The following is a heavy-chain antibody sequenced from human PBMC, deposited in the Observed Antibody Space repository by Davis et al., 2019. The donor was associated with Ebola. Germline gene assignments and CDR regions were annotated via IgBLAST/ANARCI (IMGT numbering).Heavy chain of an antibody. CDR3: AREQYYYDSSGYLHYFDY. V-gene: IGHV3-21*01. J-gene: IGHJ4*02. D-gene: IGHD3-22*01. CDR1: GLTFSSYS. CDR2: ISSSSSYI. Sequence: AGSLSLSCAASGLTFSSYSMNWVRQAPGKGLEWVSSISSSSSYIYYADSVKGRFTISRDNAKNSLYLQMNSLRAEDTAVYYCAREQYYYDSSGYLHYFDYWGQGTLVTVSS.